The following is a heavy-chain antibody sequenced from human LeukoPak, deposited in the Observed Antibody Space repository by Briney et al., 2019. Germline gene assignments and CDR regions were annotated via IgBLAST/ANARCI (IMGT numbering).Heavy chain of an antibody. J-gene: IGHJ4*02. CDR3: ARCGDGLPCDFDY. CDR1: EFTFSDYY. CDR2: ISSTASTR. Sequence: GGSLRLSCAASEFTFSDYYMSWIRQAPGKGLAWVSYISSTASTRYYADSVKGRFTISRDNAKNSLYLQMNSLRAEDTAVYYCARCGDGLPCDFDYWGQGTLVTVSS. D-gene: IGHD3-10*01. V-gene: IGHV3-11*04.